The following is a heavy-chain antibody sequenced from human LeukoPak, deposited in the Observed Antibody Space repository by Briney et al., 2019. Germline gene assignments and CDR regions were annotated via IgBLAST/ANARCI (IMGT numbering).Heavy chain of an antibody. D-gene: IGHD6-19*01. V-gene: IGHV3-48*01. CDR1: GFTFSSFS. CDR3: ASGYTSGA. CDR2: ITTTSTTI. Sequence: PGGSLRLSCAASGFTFSSFSMSWVRQAPGKGLEWVSFITTTSTTIYYADSVKGRFTISRDNAKNSLYLQMNSLRAEDTAVYYCASGYTSGAWGQGTLVTVSS. J-gene: IGHJ3*01.